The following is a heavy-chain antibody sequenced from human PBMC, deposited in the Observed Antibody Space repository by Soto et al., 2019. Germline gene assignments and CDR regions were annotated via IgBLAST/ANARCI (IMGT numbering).Heavy chain of an antibody. CDR2: INHSGTT. CDR3: ARVLRATDDLQTDAFGI. J-gene: IGHJ3*02. D-gene: IGHD3-16*01. V-gene: IGHV4-34*01. CDR1: GWSCRDYY. Sequence: PSETLSLTFSCDGWSCRDYYGSGIRQPPVKGLEGIGEINHSGTTRYNQSLKSGVTVSVEPSKNQFSLNVRSLTAADTAVYYCARVLRATDDLQTDAFGIWGQGTMVTVSS.